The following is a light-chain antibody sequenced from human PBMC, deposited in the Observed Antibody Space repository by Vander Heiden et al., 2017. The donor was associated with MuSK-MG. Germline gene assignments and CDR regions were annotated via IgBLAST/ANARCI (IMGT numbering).Light chain of an antibody. Sequence: DIQMTQSPSSLSASVGDRVTITCRPSQSISSYLNWYQQKPGKAPKLLIYAASSLQSGVPSRFSGSGSGTDFTLTISSLQPEDFATYYCQQGHSTPLTFGGGTKVXIK. CDR1: QSISSY. CDR3: QQGHSTPLT. J-gene: IGKJ4*01. V-gene: IGKV1-39*01. CDR2: AAS.